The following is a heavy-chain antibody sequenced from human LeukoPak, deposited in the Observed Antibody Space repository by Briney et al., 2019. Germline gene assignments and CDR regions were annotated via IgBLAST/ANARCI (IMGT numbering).Heavy chain of an antibody. CDR1: GFTFSSYA. J-gene: IGHJ2*01. V-gene: IGHV3-23*01. D-gene: IGHD5-18*01. CDR3: AKDTASSWWYFDL. CDR2: MSGSGGMT. Sequence: GGSLRLSCAASGFTFSSYAMSWVRQAPGEGLEWVSAMSGSGGMTYYADSVKGRFTISRDNSKNTLYLQMNSLRAEDTAVYYCAKDTASSWWYFDLWGRGTLVTVSS.